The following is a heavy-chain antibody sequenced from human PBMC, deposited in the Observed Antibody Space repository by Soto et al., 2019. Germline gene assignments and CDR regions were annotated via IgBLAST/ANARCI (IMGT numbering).Heavy chain of an antibody. CDR2: MYHSGST. V-gene: IGHV4-30-2*01. D-gene: IGHD2-8*01. CDR3: VRLIGNSWLDY. Sequence: SETLSLTCAVSGGSISSGGYSWSWIRQPPGKGLEWIGYMYHSGSTYYNPSLKSRVTISIDRSKNQFSLQLNSVTPEDSAVYYRVRLIGNSWLDYWGQGTLVTVSS. J-gene: IGHJ5*01. CDR1: GGSISSGGYS.